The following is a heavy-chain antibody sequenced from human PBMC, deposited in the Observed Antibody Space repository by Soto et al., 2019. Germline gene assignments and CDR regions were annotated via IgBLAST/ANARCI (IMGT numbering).Heavy chain of an antibody. V-gene: IGHV4-30-2*01. D-gene: IGHD3-22*01. Sequence: SETLSLTCAVSGGSISSGGYSWSWIRQPPGKGLEWIGYIYHSGSTYYNPSLKSRVTISVDRSKNQFSLKLSSVTAADTAVYYCARDGGLLREGDYGMDVWGQGTTVTVSS. CDR1: GGSISSGGYS. CDR2: IYHSGST. J-gene: IGHJ6*02. CDR3: ARDGGLLREGDYGMDV.